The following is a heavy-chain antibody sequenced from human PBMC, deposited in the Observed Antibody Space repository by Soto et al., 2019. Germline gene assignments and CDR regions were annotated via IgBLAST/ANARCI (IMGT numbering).Heavy chain of an antibody. J-gene: IGHJ6*02. CDR3: ARGEKEIAITPYYYYGMDV. CDR1: GFTFSSYA. Sequence: QVQLVESGGGVVQPGRSLRLSCAASGFTFSSYAMHWVRQAPGKGLEWVAVISYDGSNKYYADSVKGRFIISRDNSKNPLYLQMNSLRAEDTAVYYCARGEKEIAITPYYYYGMDVWGQGTTVTVSS. CDR2: ISYDGSNK. V-gene: IGHV3-30-3*01. D-gene: IGHD6-13*01.